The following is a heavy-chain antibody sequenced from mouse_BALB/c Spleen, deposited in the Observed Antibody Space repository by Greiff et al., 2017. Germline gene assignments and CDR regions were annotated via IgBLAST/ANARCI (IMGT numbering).Heavy chain of an antibody. Sequence: EVKVVESGGGLVKPGGSLKLSCAASGFTFSDYYMYWVRQTPEKRLEWVATISDGGSYTYYPDSVKGRFTISRDNAKNNLYLQMSSLKSEDTAMYYCARGAMITRGHYYAMDYWGQGTSVTVSS. CDR2: ISDGGSYT. J-gene: IGHJ4*01. CDR1: GFTFSDYY. D-gene: IGHD2-4*01. V-gene: IGHV5-4*02. CDR3: ARGAMITRGHYYAMDY.